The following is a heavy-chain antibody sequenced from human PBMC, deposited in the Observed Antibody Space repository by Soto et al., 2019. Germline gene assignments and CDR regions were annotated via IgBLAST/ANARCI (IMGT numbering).Heavy chain of an antibody. CDR3: AKSITMIVVPLFDP. D-gene: IGHD3-22*01. CDR2: ISYDGSNK. V-gene: IGHV3-30*18. CDR1: GFTFSSYG. Sequence: GSLRLSCAASGFTFSSYGMHWVRQAPGKGLEWVAVISYDGSNKYYADSVKGRFTISRDNSKNTLYLQMNSLRAEDTAVYYCAKSITMIVVPLFDPWGQGTLVTVSS. J-gene: IGHJ5*02.